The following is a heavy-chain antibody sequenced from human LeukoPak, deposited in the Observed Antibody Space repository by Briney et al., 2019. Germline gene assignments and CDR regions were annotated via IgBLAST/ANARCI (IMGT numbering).Heavy chain of an antibody. J-gene: IGHJ4*02. Sequence: ASVKVSCKASGYTFTSYDINWVRQATGQGLEWMGWMNPNSGNTGYAQKFQGRVTMTRNTSISTAYMELSSLRSEDTAVYYCAGGGSDIVATMIDYWGQGTLVTVSS. V-gene: IGHV1-8*01. CDR1: GYTFTSYD. CDR2: MNPNSGNT. CDR3: AGGGSDIVATMIDY. D-gene: IGHD5-12*01.